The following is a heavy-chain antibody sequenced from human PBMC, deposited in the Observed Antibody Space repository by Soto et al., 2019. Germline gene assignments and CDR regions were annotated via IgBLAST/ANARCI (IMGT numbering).Heavy chain of an antibody. CDR2: IYHSGTT. J-gene: IGHJ4*02. CDR3: ARLLYDSRGYYYFDY. CDR1: GYSISSGYY. V-gene: IGHV4-38-2*01. D-gene: IGHD3-22*01. Sequence: SETLSLTCAVSGYSISSGYYWGWIRQPPGKGLEWIGSIYHSGTTYDNPSLKSRVTISVDMSKNQFSLKLSSVTAADTAVYYCARLLYDSRGYYYFDYWGQGTLVTVSS.